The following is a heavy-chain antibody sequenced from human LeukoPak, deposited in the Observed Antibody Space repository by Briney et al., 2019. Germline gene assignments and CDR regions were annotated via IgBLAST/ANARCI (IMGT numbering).Heavy chain of an antibody. V-gene: IGHV3-64*04. CDR3: ASSEGPGDYYYGMDV. D-gene: IGHD7-27*01. CDR1: GFTFSSYA. CDR2: ISSGGST. J-gene: IGHJ6*02. Sequence: PGGSLRLSCSASGFTFSSYAMLWVRQAPGKGLECVSAISSGGSTHYADSVKGRFTISRDNSKNTLYLQMNSLRAEDTAVYYCASSEGPGDYYYGMDVWGQGSTVTVSS.